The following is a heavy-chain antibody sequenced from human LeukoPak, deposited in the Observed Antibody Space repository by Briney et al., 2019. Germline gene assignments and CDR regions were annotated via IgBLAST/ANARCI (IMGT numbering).Heavy chain of an antibody. Sequence: PGGSLRLSCAASGFTFSNAWMSWVRQAPGKGLEWVGRIKSKTDGGTTDYAAPVKGRFTISRDDSKNTLYLQTNSLKTEDTAVYYCTTDLEESGAFDIWGQGTMVTVSS. D-gene: IGHD1-1*01. CDR3: TTDLEESGAFDI. CDR2: IKSKTDGGTT. J-gene: IGHJ3*02. V-gene: IGHV3-15*01. CDR1: GFTFSNAW.